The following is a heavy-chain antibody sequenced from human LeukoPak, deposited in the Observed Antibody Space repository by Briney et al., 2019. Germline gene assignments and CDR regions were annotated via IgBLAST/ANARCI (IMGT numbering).Heavy chain of an antibody. CDR3: GLAAYYYDSSGSDDAFDI. D-gene: IGHD3-22*01. CDR1: GFTFSSYA. V-gene: IGHV3-64D*08. Sequence: GGSLRLSCSASGFTFSSYAMHWVRQAPGKGLEYVSAISSNGGSTYYADSVKGRCTISRDNSKNTLYLQMSSLRAEDTAVYYCGLAAYYYDSSGSDDAFDIWGQGTMVIVSS. CDR2: ISSNGGST. J-gene: IGHJ3*02.